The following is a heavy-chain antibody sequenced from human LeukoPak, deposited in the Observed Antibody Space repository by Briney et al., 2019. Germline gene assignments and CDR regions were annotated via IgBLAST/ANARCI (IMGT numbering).Heavy chain of an antibody. D-gene: IGHD6-19*01. J-gene: IGHJ4*02. CDR3: ARSGLGTGWSFSDF. CDR2: ISKYNGNR. V-gene: IGHV1-18*01. CDR1: GYSFTNYG. Sequence: GASVKVSCKASGYSFTNYGFNWMRQAPAQGLEWMGWISKYNGNRDYAQKFHGRVTMTTDTMTTTAYMELRSLKSDDTAVYYCARSGLGTGWSFSDFWGQGTLVTVSS.